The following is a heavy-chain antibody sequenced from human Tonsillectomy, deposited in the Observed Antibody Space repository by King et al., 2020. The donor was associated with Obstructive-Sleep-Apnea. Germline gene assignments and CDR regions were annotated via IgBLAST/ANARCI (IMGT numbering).Heavy chain of an antibody. Sequence: VQLVESGAEVKKPGASVKVSCKASGYTFPSYDINWVRQATGQGLEWMGWMNPKSGNTGFAQKFQGRVTMTRNTSISTAYMELSSLRSEDTAVYFCAGGPAWGSNSWYYYFDYWGQGTLVTVSS. D-gene: IGHD6-13*01. CDR3: AGGPAWGSNSWYYYFDY. CDR2: MNPKSGNT. J-gene: IGHJ4*02. CDR1: GYTFPSYD. V-gene: IGHV1-8*01.